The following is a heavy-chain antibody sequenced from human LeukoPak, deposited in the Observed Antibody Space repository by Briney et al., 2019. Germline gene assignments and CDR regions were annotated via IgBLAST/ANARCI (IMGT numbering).Heavy chain of an antibody. CDR3: AKDPLGVRGVIHAPHYFDY. V-gene: IGHV3-30*18. D-gene: IGHD3-10*01. CDR2: ISYDGSNK. CDR1: GFTFSSYG. J-gene: IGHJ4*02. Sequence: GGSLRLSCAASGFTFSSYGMHWVRQAPGKGLEWGAVISYDGSNKYYADSVKGRFTISRDNSKNTLYLQMNSLRAEDTAVYYCAKDPLGVRGVIHAPHYFDYWGQGTLVTVSS.